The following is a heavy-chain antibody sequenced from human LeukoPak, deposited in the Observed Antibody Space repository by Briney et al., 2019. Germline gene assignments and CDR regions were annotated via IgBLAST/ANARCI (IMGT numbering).Heavy chain of an antibody. V-gene: IGHV1-69*04. J-gene: IGHJ6*02. CDR2: IIPILGIA. D-gene: IGHD4-17*01. Sequence: SVKVSCKASGGTFSSYAISWVRQAPGQGLEWMGRIIPILGIANYAQKFQGRVTITADKSTSTAYMELSSLRAEDTAVYYCARGRDYGDDVGYYYYGMDVWGQGTTVTVSS. CDR3: ARGRDYGDDVGYYYYGMDV. CDR1: GGTFSSYA.